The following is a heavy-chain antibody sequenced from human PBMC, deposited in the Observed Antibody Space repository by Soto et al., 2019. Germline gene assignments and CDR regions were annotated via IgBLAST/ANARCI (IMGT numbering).Heavy chain of an antibody. CDR3: ARDQYIVVVPAASYYYYGMDV. V-gene: IGHV1-69*01. D-gene: IGHD2-2*01. CDR1: GGTFSSYA. J-gene: IGHJ6*02. Sequence: QVQLVQSGAEVKKPGSSVKVSCKASGGTFSSYAISWVRQAPGQGLEWMGGIIPIFGTANYAQKFQGRVTITADDSTRTDYMELSSLRSEDTAVYYCARDQYIVVVPAASYYYYGMDVWGQGTTVTVSS. CDR2: IIPIFGTA.